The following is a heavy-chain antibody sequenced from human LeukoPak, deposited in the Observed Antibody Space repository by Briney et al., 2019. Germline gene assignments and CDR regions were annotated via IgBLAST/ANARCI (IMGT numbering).Heavy chain of an antibody. J-gene: IGHJ3*02. Sequence: SETLSLTCTVSGGSISSYYWSWIRQPPGKGLEWIGYIYYSGSTNYNPSLKSRLTISVDTSKNQFSLKLSSVTAADTAVYYCAKPSYSGYDYLGAFDIWGQGTMVTVSS. CDR2: IYYSGST. CDR3: AKPSYSGYDYLGAFDI. V-gene: IGHV4-59*01. D-gene: IGHD5-12*01. CDR1: GGSISSYY.